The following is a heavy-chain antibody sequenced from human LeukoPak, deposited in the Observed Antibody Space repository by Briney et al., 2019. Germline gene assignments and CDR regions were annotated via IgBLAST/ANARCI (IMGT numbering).Heavy chain of an antibody. Sequence: ASVKVSCKASGGTFSSYAISWVRQAPGQGLEWMGWINPNSGGTNYAQKFQGRVTMTRDTSISTAYMELSRLRSDDTAVYYCARDRSRLRCFDYWGQGTLVTVSS. CDR3: ARDRSRLRCFDY. CDR2: INPNSGGT. D-gene: IGHD4-17*01. J-gene: IGHJ4*02. CDR1: GGTFSSYA. V-gene: IGHV1-2*02.